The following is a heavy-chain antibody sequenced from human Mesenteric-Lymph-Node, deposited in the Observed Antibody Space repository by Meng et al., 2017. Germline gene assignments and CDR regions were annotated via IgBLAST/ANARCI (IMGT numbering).Heavy chain of an antibody. CDR3: ARHGDGYPTPYWYFDL. CDR2: IYPGDSGT. CDR1: GYSFTSYW. J-gene: IGHJ2*01. Sequence: GESLKISCKGSGYSFTSYWIGWVRQMPGKGLEWMGIIYPGDSGTRYSPSVQGQVTISADKSISTAYLQWSSLKASDTAMYYCARHGDGYPTPYWYFDLWGRGTLVTVSS. D-gene: IGHD5-24*01. V-gene: IGHV5-51*01.